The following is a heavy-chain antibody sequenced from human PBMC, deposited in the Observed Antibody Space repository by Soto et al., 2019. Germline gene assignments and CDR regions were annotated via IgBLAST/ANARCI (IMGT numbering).Heavy chain of an antibody. CDR1: GFTFSGSA. CDR3: TSPGYCSSTSCPGPVYYYYGMDV. V-gene: IGHV3-73*01. J-gene: IGHJ6*02. Sequence: GGSLRLSCAASGFTFSGSAVHWVRQASGKGLEWVGRIRSKANSYATAYAASVKGRFTISRDDSKNTAYLQMNSLKTEDTAVYYCTSPGYCSSTSCPGPVYYYYGMDVWGQGTTVTVSS. D-gene: IGHD2-2*01. CDR2: IRSKANSYAT.